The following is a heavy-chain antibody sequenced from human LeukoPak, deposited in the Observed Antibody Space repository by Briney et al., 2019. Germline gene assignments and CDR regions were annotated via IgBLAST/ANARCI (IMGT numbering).Heavy chain of an antibody. V-gene: IGHV3-23*01. J-gene: IGHJ4*02. CDR1: GFTFSSYA. CDR3: AKIYTGTTFGY. Sequence: PGGSLRLSCAASGFTFSSYAMSWVRQAPGEGLEWVSTISGSGGSTYFADSVKGRFTISRDNSKNTLYLQMNSLRAEDTAVYYCAKIYTGTTFGYWGQGTLVTVSS. D-gene: IGHD1-1*01. CDR2: ISGSGGST.